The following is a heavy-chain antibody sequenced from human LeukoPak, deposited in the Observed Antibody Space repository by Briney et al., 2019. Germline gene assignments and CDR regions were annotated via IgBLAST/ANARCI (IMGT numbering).Heavy chain of an antibody. D-gene: IGHD6-6*01. CDR1: GGSFSGYY. J-gene: IGHJ5*02. CDR2: IYYSGST. CDR3: ASSSDHNWFDP. Sequence: PSETLSLTCAVYGGSFSGYYWSWIRQPPGKGLEWIGYIYYSGSTNYNPSLKSRVTISVDTSKNQFSLKLSSVTAADTAVYYCASSSDHNWFDPWGQGTLATVSS. V-gene: IGHV4-59*08.